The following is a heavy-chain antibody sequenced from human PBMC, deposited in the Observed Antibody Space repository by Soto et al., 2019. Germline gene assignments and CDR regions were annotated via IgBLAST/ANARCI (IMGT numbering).Heavy chain of an antibody. CDR3: ARHGRITMVRVVIIYDX. Sequence: PVESLKISCKGSGYSFTSYWISWVRQMPGKGLELMGMIDPSDSYTNYSPSFQGHVTISADKYISTAYLQWSSLKASDTAMYYCARHGRITMVRVVIIYDXWGQGTLVTVSX. CDR2: IDPSDSYT. CDR1: GYSFTSYW. D-gene: IGHD3-10*01. V-gene: IGHV5-10-1*01. J-gene: IGHJ4*02.